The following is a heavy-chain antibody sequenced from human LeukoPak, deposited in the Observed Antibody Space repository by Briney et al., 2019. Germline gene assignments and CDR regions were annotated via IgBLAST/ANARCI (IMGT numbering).Heavy chain of an antibody. V-gene: IGHV5-51*01. CDR2: IYPIDSNT. Sequence: GESLKISRRGSGYIFSNYWIGWVRQMPGKGLEWVGIIYPIDSNTGYSPSFQGQVTISVDKSISTAYLQWSSLKASDTAIYYCARHIASTGWSHFDYWGQGTLVTVSS. CDR1: GYIFSNYW. D-gene: IGHD6-19*01. J-gene: IGHJ4*02. CDR3: ARHIASTGWSHFDY.